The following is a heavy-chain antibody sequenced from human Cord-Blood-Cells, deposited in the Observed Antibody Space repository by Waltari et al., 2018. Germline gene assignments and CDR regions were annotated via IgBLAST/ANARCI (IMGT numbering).Heavy chain of an antibody. CDR1: GFTFSSYS. Sequence: EVQLVESGGGLVKPGGSLRLSCAASGFTFSSYSMNWVRQAPGKGLEWVSSISSSSSYIYYADSVKGRFNISRDNAKNSLYLQMNSLRAEDTAVYYCARDSSSSWYYYYYGMDVWGQGTTVTVSS. CDR3: ARDSSSSWYYYYYGMDV. CDR2: ISSSSSYI. D-gene: IGHD6-13*01. J-gene: IGHJ6*02. V-gene: IGHV3-21*01.